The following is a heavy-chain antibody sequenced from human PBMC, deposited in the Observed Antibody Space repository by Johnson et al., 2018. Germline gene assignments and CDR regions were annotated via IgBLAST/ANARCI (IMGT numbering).Heavy chain of an antibody. CDR2: ITGSSPTI. V-gene: IGHV3-48*01. CDR1: GFTLSRYG. Sequence: VRLLESGGGLVQPGGSLRLSCAASGFTLSRYGMNWVRQAPGKGLEWVSHITGSSPTIYSAHSVKGRFTASRDNAKNSLYLQMSSLRAEDTAVYYCVRDGYATGRNDAFDTWGQGTMVTVSS. J-gene: IGHJ3*02. D-gene: IGHD2-2*01. CDR3: VRDGYATGRNDAFDT.